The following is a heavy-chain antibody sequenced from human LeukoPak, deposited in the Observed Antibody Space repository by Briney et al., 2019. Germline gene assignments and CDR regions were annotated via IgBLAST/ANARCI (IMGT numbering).Heavy chain of an antibody. J-gene: IGHJ4*02. CDR1: GGTFSSYA. V-gene: IGHV1-69*05. Sequence: GASVKVSCKASGGTFSSYAISWVRQAPGQGLERMGGIIPIFGTANYAQKFQGRVTITTDESTSTAYMELSSLRSEDTAVYYCARLVGATLGYFDYWGQGTLVTVSS. D-gene: IGHD1-26*01. CDR2: IIPIFGTA. CDR3: ARLVGATLGYFDY.